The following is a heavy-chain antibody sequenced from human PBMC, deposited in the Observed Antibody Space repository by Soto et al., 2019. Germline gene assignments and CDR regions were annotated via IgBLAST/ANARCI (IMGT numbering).Heavy chain of an antibody. J-gene: IGHJ5*02. Sequence: SVKVSCKTSGGTFSSYTISWVRQAPGQRLEWMGRIIPILGIANYAQKFQGRVTITADKSTSTAYMELSSLRSEDTAVYYCARGVGSGTYYNQYNGFDPWG. CDR3: ARGVGSGTYYNQYNGFDP. D-gene: IGHD3-10*01. CDR1: GGTFSSYT. CDR2: IIPILGIA. V-gene: IGHV1-69*02.